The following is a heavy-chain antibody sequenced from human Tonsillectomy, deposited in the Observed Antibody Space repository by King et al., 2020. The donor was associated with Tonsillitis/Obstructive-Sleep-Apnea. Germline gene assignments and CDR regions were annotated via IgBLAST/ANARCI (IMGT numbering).Heavy chain of an antibody. CDR1: GFTFGGYA. J-gene: IGHJ4*02. CDR2: ISYDGSNK. CDR3: ARDLWNYDSSGYLPYYFDY. D-gene: IGHD3-22*01. Sequence: VQLVESGGGVVQPGRSLRLSCAASGFTFGGYAMHWVRRAPGKGLEWVAVISYDGSNKYYADSVKGRFTISRDNSKNTLYLQMNSLRAEDTAVYHCARDLWNYDSSGYLPYYFDYWGQGTLVTVSS. V-gene: IGHV3-30*04.